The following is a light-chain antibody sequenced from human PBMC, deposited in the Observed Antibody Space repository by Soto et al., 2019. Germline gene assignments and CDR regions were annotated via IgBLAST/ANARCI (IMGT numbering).Light chain of an antibody. CDR1: SSDVGAYNY. Sequence: QSALTQPRSVSGSPGQSVTISCTGTSSDVGAYNYVSWYQHHPGKAPKVIIYDVSERPSGVPDRFSGSKSDNKASLTISGLQAEDAADYYCCSYAGSYSWVFGGGTKLTVL. CDR2: DVS. CDR3: CSYAGSYSWV. J-gene: IGLJ3*02. V-gene: IGLV2-11*01.